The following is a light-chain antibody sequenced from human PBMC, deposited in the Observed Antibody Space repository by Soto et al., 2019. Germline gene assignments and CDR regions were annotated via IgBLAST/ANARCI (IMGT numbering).Light chain of an antibody. J-gene: IGKJ1*01. CDR3: QHSYSTPRT. CDR1: QSISSY. CDR2: AAS. V-gene: IGKV1-39*01. Sequence: DIQMTQSPSSLSASVGARVTITCRASQSISSYLNWYQQKPGKAPKILSYAASSLQSGVPSRFSGSGSGTDFTLTISSLPPEDFATYYCQHSYSTPRTFGQGTKVDIK.